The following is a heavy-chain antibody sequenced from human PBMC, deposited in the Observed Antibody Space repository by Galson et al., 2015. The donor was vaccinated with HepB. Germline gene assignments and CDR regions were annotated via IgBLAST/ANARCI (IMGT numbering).Heavy chain of an antibody. V-gene: IGHV4-59*01. CDR1: GGSISNYY. CDR2: ISYRGTT. J-gene: IGHJ4*02. Sequence: TLSLTCTVSGGSISNYYWSWLRQPPGKGLEWIGYISYRGTTDYNPSLKSRFTISVDTSKNQFSLKLNSVTAADTALYFCARGAGPYSSSWYPFDYWGQGILVTVSS. D-gene: IGHD6-13*01. CDR3: ARGAGPYSSSWYPFDY.